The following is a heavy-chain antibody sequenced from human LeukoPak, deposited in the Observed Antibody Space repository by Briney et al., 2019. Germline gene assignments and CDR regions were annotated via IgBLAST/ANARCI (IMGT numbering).Heavy chain of an antibody. CDR1: GGPIRSYY. CDR3: ARGCRQDTPFAFDI. J-gene: IGHJ3*02. CDR2: IYYSGST. V-gene: IGHV4-59*01. D-gene: IGHD2-15*01. Sequence: PSETLSLTCTVSGGPIRSYYGSWLRRPPGKGLEWIEYIYYSGSTSYNPSLKSRVTISVDTSKNQFSLKQSSVTAADTAVFYCARGCRQDTPFAFDIWGQGIMVTVSS.